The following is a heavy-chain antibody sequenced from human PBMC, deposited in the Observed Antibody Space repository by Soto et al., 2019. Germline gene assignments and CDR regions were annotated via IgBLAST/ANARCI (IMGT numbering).Heavy chain of an antibody. D-gene: IGHD6-19*01. CDR2: INHSGST. Sequence: QVQLQQWGAGLLKPSETLSLTCAVYGGSFSGYYWSWIRQPPGKGLEWIGEINHSGSTNYNPSPKSRVTISVDTSKNQFSLKLSSVTAADTAVYYCARADSVAGTEDWGQGTLVTVSS. CDR1: GGSFSGYY. V-gene: IGHV4-34*01. CDR3: ARADSVAGTED. J-gene: IGHJ4*02.